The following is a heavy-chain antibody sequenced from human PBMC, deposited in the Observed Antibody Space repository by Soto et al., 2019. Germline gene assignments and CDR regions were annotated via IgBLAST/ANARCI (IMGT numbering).Heavy chain of an antibody. CDR1: GFTFGDYA. Sequence: ALRLSCTASGFTFGDYAMSWFRQAPGKGLEWVGFIRSKAYGGTTEYAASVKGRFTISRDDSKSIAYLQMNSLKTEDTAVYYCTTTIESTWNQSDNWFDPWGQGTLVTVSS. V-gene: IGHV3-49*03. D-gene: IGHD1-1*01. CDR3: TTTIESTWNQSDNWFDP. J-gene: IGHJ5*02. CDR2: IRSKAYGGTT.